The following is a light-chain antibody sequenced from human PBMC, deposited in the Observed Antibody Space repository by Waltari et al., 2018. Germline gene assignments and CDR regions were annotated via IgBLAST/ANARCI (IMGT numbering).Light chain of an antibody. V-gene: IGKV1-39*01. CDR2: SAS. J-gene: IGKJ2*01. Sequence: DTQMTPSPSSLSASIGDRNTISCRANQTLNKVLNWYQQKGSKAPKRLIFSASSLQSGVPVSFRGRGSGTDVALTISSLQPEDFATYCWQQTYRIPYTFGEGT. CDR1: QTLNKV. CDR3: QQTYRIPYT.